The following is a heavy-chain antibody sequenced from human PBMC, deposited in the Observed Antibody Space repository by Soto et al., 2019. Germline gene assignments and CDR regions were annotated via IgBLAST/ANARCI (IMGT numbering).Heavy chain of an antibody. D-gene: IGHD5-18*01. J-gene: IGHJ5*02. CDR1: GAYVSTRADY. CDR2: VYESGYT. V-gene: IGHV4-31*11. Sequence: TLSLTYAVSGAYVSTRADYWGWENQRRGRGLEWIGYVYESGYTYYNMSLKSRLTISLDRSNNQFSLGLTSVTAADTAVYYCVRALRHTAMVYPWFDPWGQGTLVTVSS. CDR3: VRALRHTAMVYPWFDP.